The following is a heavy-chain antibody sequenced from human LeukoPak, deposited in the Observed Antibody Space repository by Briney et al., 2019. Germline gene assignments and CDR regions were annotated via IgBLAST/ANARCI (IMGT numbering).Heavy chain of an antibody. J-gene: IGHJ5*02. V-gene: IGHV4-59*01. D-gene: IGHD4-17*01. Sequence: SETLSLTCTVSGGSISSYYWSWIRQPPGKGLEWIGYIYYSGSTNYNPSLKSRVTVSVDTSKNQFSLKLSSVTAADTAVYYCASYGDYDNWFDPWGQGTLVTVSS. CDR2: IYYSGST. CDR3: ASYGDYDNWFDP. CDR1: GGSISSYY.